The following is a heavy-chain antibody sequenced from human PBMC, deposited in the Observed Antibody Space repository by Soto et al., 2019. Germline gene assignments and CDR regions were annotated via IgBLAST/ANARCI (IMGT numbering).Heavy chain of an antibody. CDR3: ARQGFGPLHGLVDV. D-gene: IGHD3-10*01. V-gene: IGHV4-59*08. J-gene: IGHJ6*02. CDR2: VHHSWGS. CDR1: GGSISSYY. Sequence: QVQLQESGPGLVKPSETLSLSCTVSGGSISSYYWSWFRQSPGKRMEWIGYVHHSWGSSYNPSLQSRATISPDTSKSQVSLKVTSVTATDTAVYYCARQGFGPLHGLVDVWGQGTTVTVSS.